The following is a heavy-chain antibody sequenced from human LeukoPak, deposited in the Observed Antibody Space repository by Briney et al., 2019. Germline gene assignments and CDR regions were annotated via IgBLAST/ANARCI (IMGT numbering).Heavy chain of an antibody. D-gene: IGHD6-19*01. V-gene: IGHV4-4*07. CDR3: ARDFDSGGWYDNWFDP. Sequence: SETLSLTCTVSGGSISSYYWSWIRQPAGKGLEWIGRIYTSGSTNYNPFLKSRVTMSVDTSKNQFSLKLSSVTAADTGVYYCARDFDSGGWYDNWFDPWGQGTLVTVSS. J-gene: IGHJ5*02. CDR1: GGSISSYY. CDR2: IYTSGST.